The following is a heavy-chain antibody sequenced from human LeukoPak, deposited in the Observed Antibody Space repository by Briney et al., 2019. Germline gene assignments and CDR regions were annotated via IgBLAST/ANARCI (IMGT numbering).Heavy chain of an antibody. Sequence: PSETLSLTCTVSGGSISSYYWSWIRQPAGKGPEWIGRIYTSGSTNYNPSLKSRVTMSVDTSKNQFSLKLSSVTAADTAVYYCARDKKDSSGWYGAFDYWGQGTLVTVSS. V-gene: IGHV4-4*07. J-gene: IGHJ4*02. D-gene: IGHD6-19*01. CDR2: IYTSGST. CDR3: ARDKKDSSGWYGAFDY. CDR1: GGSISSYY.